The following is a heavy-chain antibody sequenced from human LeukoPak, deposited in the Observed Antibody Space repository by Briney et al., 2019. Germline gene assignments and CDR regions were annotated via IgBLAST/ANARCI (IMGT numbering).Heavy chain of an antibody. CDR3: ARDGAWGELHPGHYYYYGMDV. D-gene: IGHD1-26*01. CDR1: VYTFTSYG. CDR2: ISSYNGNT. Sequence: GASVTVSFKSSVYTFTSYGISGVGQAPRQGLEWMGWISSYNGNTNYAQKLPGRVTMTTDKSTSKAYMELRSLRSDDTAVYYCARDGAWGELHPGHYYYYGMDVWGQGTTVTVSS. V-gene: IGHV1-18*01. J-gene: IGHJ6*02.